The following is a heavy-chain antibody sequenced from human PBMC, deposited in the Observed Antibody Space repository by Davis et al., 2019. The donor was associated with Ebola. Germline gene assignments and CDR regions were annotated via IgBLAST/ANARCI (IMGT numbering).Heavy chain of an antibody. CDR3: AKDSVRYSSSWIYDY. D-gene: IGHD6-13*01. V-gene: IGHV3-23*01. Sequence: GGSLRLSCAASGFTFSSYAMSWVRQAPGKGLEWVSAISGSGGSTYYADSVKGRFTISRDKSKNTLYLQMNSLRAEDTAVYYCAKDSVRYSSSWIYDYWGQGTLVTVSS. CDR2: ISGSGGST. CDR1: GFTFSSYA. J-gene: IGHJ4*02.